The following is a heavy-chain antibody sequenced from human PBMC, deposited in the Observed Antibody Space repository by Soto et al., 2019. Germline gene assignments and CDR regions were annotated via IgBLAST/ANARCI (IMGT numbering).Heavy chain of an antibody. CDR2: IYYSGGT. V-gene: IGHV4-59*08. CDR1: GGSISSYY. CDR3: ARRYGGNLDY. D-gene: IGHD1-26*01. J-gene: IGHJ4*02. Sequence: QVQLQESGPGLVKPSETLSLTCTVSGGSISSYYWSWIRQPPGKGLEWIGYIYYSGGTNYNPSLKSRVTISVDSSKKHFSRKLSSVTAADTAVYYCARRYGGNLDYWGPGTLVTVSS.